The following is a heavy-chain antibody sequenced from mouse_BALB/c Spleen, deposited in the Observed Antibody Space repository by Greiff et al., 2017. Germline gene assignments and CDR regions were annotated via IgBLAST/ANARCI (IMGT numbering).Heavy chain of an antibody. CDR2: IYPGNSDT. D-gene: IGHD1-1*01. CDR1: GYTFTSYW. Sequence: EVQLQQSGTVLARPGASVKMSCKASGYTFTSYWMHWVKQRPGQGLEWIGAIYPGNSDTSYNQKFKGKAKLTAVTSTSTAYMELSSLTNEDSAVYYCTRVYYYGSSYSWFAYWGQGTLVTVSA. V-gene: IGHV1-5*01. CDR3: TRVYYYGSSYSWFAY. J-gene: IGHJ3*01.